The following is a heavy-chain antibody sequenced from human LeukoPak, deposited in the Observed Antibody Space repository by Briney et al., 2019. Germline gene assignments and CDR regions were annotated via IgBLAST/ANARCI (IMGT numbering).Heavy chain of an antibody. J-gene: IGHJ4*02. CDR3: ARGVGIDY. CDR2: INPNGGGT. CDR1: GYTFTVFY. Sequence: ASVKLSCKASGYTFTVFYIHWVRHAPAQGLEWMGWINPNGGGTNYAQKFQGRVTITRDTSITTAYMELSRLRSEDTALYSCARGVGIDYWGQGTLVTVSS. V-gene: IGHV1-2*02.